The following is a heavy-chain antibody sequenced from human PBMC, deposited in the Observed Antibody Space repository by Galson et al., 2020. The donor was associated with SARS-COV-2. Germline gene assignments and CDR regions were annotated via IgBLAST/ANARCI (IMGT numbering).Heavy chain of an antibody. CDR2: IYPGDSDT. CDR1: GYSFTSYW. CDR3: ARHRYCSSTSCYGGMDV. D-gene: IGHD2-2*01. V-gene: IGHV5-51*01. J-gene: IGHJ6*02. Sequence: TGGSLRLSCKGSGYSFTSYWIGWVRQMPGKGLEWMGIIYPGDSDTRYSPSFQGQVTISADKSISTAYLQWSSLKASDTAMYYCARHRYCSSTSCYGGMDVRGQGTTVTVSS.